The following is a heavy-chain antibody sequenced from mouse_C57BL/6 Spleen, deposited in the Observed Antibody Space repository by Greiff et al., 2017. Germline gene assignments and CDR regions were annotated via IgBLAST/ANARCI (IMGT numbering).Heavy chain of an antibody. D-gene: IGHD2-4*01. CDR2: IDPEDGAT. Sequence: VQLQQSGAELVKPGASVKLSCTASGFNIKDYYMHWVKQRTEQGLEWIGRIDPEDGATKYAPQFQGKATITADTSSNTAYLQLSRLTSEDTAVYYCARGRLGAMDYWGQGTSVTVAS. V-gene: IGHV14-2*01. CDR1: GFNIKDYY. J-gene: IGHJ4*01. CDR3: ARGRLGAMDY.